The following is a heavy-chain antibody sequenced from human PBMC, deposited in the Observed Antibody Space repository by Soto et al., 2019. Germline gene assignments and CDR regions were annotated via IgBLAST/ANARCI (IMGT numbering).Heavy chain of an antibody. Sequence: PSETLSLTCAVYVGSFSGYYWTWIRQPPGTGLEWIGEINHSGSTNYNPSLKSRVTISVDTSKNQFSLKLSSVTAADTAVYYCYMDLPPLYYFDYWGQGTLVTSPQ. CDR2: INHSGST. D-gene: IGHD2-2*01. CDR1: VGSFSGYY. J-gene: IGHJ4*02. V-gene: IGHV4-34*01. CDR3: YMDLPPLYYFDY.